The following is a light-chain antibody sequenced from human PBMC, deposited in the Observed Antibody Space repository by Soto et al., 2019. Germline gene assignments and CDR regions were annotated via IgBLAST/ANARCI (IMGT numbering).Light chain of an antibody. Sequence: QSALTQPASVSGPPGQSITISCTGTSSDVGAYNYVSWYQQHPGKAPKLMIYEVSNRPSGVSNRSSGSKSGNTASLTISGLQAADEADYYCSSYISSSTLVFGTGTKLTVL. CDR3: SSYISSSTLV. V-gene: IGLV2-14*01. CDR2: EVS. J-gene: IGLJ1*01. CDR1: SSDVGAYNY.